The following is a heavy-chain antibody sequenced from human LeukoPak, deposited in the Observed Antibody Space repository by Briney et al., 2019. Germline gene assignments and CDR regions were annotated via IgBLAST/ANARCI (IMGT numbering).Heavy chain of an antibody. Sequence: SVTVSCKASGGTFSSYAISWVRQAPEQGLEWMGGIIPIFGTANYAQKFQGRVTITADESTSTAYMELSSLRSEDTAVYYCARVVESGSYYDYWGQGTLVTVSS. V-gene: IGHV1-69*13. CDR1: GGTFSSYA. D-gene: IGHD1-26*01. CDR3: ARVVESGSYYDY. J-gene: IGHJ4*02. CDR2: IIPIFGTA.